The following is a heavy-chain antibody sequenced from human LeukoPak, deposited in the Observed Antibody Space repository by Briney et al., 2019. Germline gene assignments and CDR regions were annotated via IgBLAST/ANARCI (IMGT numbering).Heavy chain of an antibody. CDR3: ASTGYITVATGY. D-gene: IGHD1-7*01. CDR2: INHSGST. Sequence: PETLSLTCAVYGGSFSGYYWSWISQPPGKGVEGIGEINHSGSTNYNPSLKTRVTILVDTSKNQFSLELGSVTAADTAVYYCASTGYITVATGYWGQGTLVTVSS. CDR1: GGSFSGYY. V-gene: IGHV4-34*01. J-gene: IGHJ4*02.